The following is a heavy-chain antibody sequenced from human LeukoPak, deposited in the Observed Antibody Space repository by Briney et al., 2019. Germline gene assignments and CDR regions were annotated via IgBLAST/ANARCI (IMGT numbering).Heavy chain of an antibody. CDR3: ARTSYDIVVVPAANFDY. D-gene: IGHD2-2*01. CDR1: GGSISSSSYY. CDR2: IYYSGST. Sequence: PSETLSLTCTVSGGSISSSSYYWGWIRQPPGKGLEWIGGIYYSGSTYYNPSLKSRVTISVDTSKNQFSLKLSSVTAADTAVYYCARTSYDIVVVPAANFDYWGQGTLVTVSS. V-gene: IGHV4-39*01. J-gene: IGHJ4*02.